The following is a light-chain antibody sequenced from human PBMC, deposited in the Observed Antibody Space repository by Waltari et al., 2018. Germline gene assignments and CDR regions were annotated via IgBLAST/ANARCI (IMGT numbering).Light chain of an antibody. Sequence: QSALTQPASVSGSPGQSIPIPCTGTNSDGGSYNLLSWYRQHPGKAPKLMIYEVNKRPSGVSNRFSGSKSGNTASLTISGLQAEDEADYYCCSYAGSSTLVFGGGTKLTVL. CDR1: NSDGGSYNL. CDR3: CSYAGSSTLV. V-gene: IGLV2-23*02. J-gene: IGLJ3*02. CDR2: EVN.